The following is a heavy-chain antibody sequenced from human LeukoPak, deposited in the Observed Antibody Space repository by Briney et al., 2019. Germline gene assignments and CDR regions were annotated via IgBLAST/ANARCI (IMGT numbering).Heavy chain of an antibody. J-gene: IGHJ6*02. CDR3: ARVIVAIFYGMDV. D-gene: IGHD5-12*01. CDR1: GGSISSYY. V-gene: IGHV4-59*08. CDR2: IYYSGST. Sequence: SETLSLTCTVSGGSISSYYWSWIRQPPGKGLEWIGYIYYSGSTNYNPSLKSRVTISVDTSKNQFSLKLSSVTAADTAVYYCARVIVAIFYGMDVWGRGTTVTVSS.